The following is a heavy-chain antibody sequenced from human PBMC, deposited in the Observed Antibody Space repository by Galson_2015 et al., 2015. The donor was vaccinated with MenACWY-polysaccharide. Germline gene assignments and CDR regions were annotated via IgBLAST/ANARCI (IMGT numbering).Heavy chain of an antibody. V-gene: IGHV4-4*07. Sequence: WIRQPAGKGLEWIGRVYSSGSTTYNPSLKSRGTMSVDTSKNQFSLKLSSVTAADTAVYYCARRSLGNWYFDLWGRGTLVTVSS. J-gene: IGHJ2*01. CDR3: ARRSLGNWYFDL. CDR2: VYSSGST. D-gene: IGHD7-27*01.